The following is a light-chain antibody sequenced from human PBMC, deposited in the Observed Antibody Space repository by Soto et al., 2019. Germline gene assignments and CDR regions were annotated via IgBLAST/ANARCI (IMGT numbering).Light chain of an antibody. Sequence: EIVLTQAPGTLSLSPGERATLSCRASQSVRRYLAWYQQKPGQAPRLLIYDASNRAAGIPARFSGSGSGTDFTLTISSLEPEDFAIYYCQQRQYWPPITFGQGTRLEIK. CDR3: QQRQYWPPIT. V-gene: IGKV3-11*01. CDR2: DAS. CDR1: QSVRRY. J-gene: IGKJ5*01.